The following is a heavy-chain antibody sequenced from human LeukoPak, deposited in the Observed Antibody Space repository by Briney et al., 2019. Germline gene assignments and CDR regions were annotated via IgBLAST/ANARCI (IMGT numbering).Heavy chain of an antibody. CDR2: IYTSGST. D-gene: IGHD3-22*01. J-gene: IGHJ4*02. Sequence: SETLSLTCTVSGGSISSGSYYWSWIRQPAGKGLEWIGRIYTSGSTNYNPSLKSRVTISVDTSKNQFSLKLSSVTAADTAVYYCARTGPRSSGYWGQGTLVTVSS. CDR3: ARTGPRSSGY. CDR1: GGSISSGSYY. V-gene: IGHV4-61*02.